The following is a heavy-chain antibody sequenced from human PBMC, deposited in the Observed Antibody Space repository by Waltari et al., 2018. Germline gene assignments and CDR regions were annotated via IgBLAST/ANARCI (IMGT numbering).Heavy chain of an antibody. CDR2: IIPIFGTA. CDR1: GSTFSNSA. V-gene: IGHV1-69*14. J-gene: IGHJ4*02. CDR3: ARERYSDSSGFRELDY. Sequence: QVQLVQSAAEVRKPGSSVKFSCKASGSTFSNSAISSGRQAPGQVLEWMGGIIPIFGTANYAQKFQGRVTITADKSTSTAYMELCSLRSEDTAVYYCARERYSDSSGFRELDYWGQGTLVTVSS. D-gene: IGHD3-22*01.